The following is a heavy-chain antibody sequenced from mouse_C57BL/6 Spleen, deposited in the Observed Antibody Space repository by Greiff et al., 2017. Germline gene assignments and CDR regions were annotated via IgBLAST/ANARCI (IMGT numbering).Heavy chain of an antibody. CDR1: GFTFSDYG. CDR3: ARRRSVRYFDV. Sequence: DVHLVESGGGLVKPGGSLKLSCAASGFTFSDYGMHWVRQAPEKGLEWVAYISSGSSTIYYADTVKGRFTISRDNAKNTLFLQMTSLRSEDTAMYYCARRRSVRYFDVWGTGTTVTVSS. CDR2: ISSGSSTI. J-gene: IGHJ1*03. V-gene: IGHV5-17*01.